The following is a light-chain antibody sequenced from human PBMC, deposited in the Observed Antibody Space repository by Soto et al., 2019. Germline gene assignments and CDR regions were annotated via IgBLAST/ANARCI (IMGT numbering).Light chain of an antibody. CDR2: WAS. V-gene: IGKV4-1*01. J-gene: IGKJ2*02. CDR3: QQYYGSVCT. Sequence: IVMTQSPDSRAVSLGERATISCKSSQSILYNSNNKNYLAWYQQKPGQPPKLLIYWASARESGVPDRFSGSGSGTDFTLTISSLQAEDVAVYYCQQYYGSVCTIGQGTKLEIK. CDR1: QSILYNSNNKNY.